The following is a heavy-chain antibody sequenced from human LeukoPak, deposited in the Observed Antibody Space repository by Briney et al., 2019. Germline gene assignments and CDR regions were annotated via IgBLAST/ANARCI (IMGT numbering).Heavy chain of an antibody. CDR1: GGSISSYY. CDR2: INHSGST. V-gene: IGHV4-34*01. D-gene: IGHD3-22*01. Sequence: PSETLSLTCTVSGGSISSYYWSWIRQPPGKGLEWIGEINHSGSTDYNPSLKSRVTISVDTSKNQFSLKLSSVTAADTAVYYCARRGYYLDWFDPWGQGTLVTVSS. J-gene: IGHJ5*02. CDR3: ARRGYYLDWFDP.